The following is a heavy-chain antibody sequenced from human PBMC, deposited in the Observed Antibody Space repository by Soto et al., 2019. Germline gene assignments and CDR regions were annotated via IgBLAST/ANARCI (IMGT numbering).Heavy chain of an antibody. CDR1: GFTFSSYG. Sequence: PGGSLRLSCAASGFTFSSYGMHWVRQAPGKGPEWVAVIWYDGSKKYYADSVKGRFTISRDNSKNTLYLQMNSLRAEDTAVYYCASGSNSGTLDYWGQGTLVTVYS. V-gene: IGHV3-33*01. D-gene: IGHD1-26*01. CDR2: IWYDGSKK. CDR3: ASGSNSGTLDY. J-gene: IGHJ4*02.